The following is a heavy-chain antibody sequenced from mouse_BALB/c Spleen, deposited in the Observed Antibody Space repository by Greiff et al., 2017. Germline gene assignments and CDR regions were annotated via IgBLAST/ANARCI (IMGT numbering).Heavy chain of an antibody. CDR2: ISYDGSN. CDR1: GYSITSGYY. J-gene: IGHJ2*01. Sequence: DVKLVESGPGLVKPSQSLSLTCSVTGYSITSGYYWNWIRQFPGNKLEWMGYISYDGSNNYNPSLKNRISITRDTSKNQFFLKLNSVTTEDTATYYCARGRYYYGSSYFDYWGQGTTLTVSS. CDR3: ARGRYYYGSSYFDY. V-gene: IGHV3-6*02. D-gene: IGHD1-1*01.